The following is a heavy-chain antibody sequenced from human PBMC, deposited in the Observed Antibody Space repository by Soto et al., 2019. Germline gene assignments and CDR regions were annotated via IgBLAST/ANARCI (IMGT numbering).Heavy chain of an antibody. Sequence: QVQLVQSGAEVKKPGSSVKVSCKASGGTFSSYALSWVRQAPGQGLEWMGGIIPMSGATNYAQKFQGRVTFTADESTHTAYLELTSLRSEDTAVYYCARGGAENDYWGQGTLVTVSS. CDR3: ARGGAENDY. D-gene: IGHD1-26*01. J-gene: IGHJ4*02. CDR1: GGTFSSYA. CDR2: IIPMSGAT. V-gene: IGHV1-69*12.